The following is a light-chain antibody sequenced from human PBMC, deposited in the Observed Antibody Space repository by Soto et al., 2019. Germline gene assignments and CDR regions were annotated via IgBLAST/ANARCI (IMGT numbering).Light chain of an antibody. CDR3: QQRATSIP. V-gene: IGKV3-11*01. J-gene: IGKJ5*01. Sequence: IVLTQSPATLSLWPGETAVLSCRASQTVSSYLSWYQHKPGQAPRLLIYDASKRAPGIPARFSGSGSGTDFTLSISSLEPEGFAVYYCQQRATSIPFGQGTRLEIE. CDR1: QTVSSY. CDR2: DAS.